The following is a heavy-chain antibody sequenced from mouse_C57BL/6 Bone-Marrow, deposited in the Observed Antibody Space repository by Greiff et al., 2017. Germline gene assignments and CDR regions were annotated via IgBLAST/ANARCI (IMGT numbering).Heavy chain of an antibody. CDR1: GFTFSDYG. Sequence: VQLKASGGGLVKPGGSLKLSCAASGFTFSDYGMHWVRQAPEKGLEWVAYISSGSSTIYYADTVKGRFTISRDNAKNTLFLQMTSLRSEDTAMYYCARGGDFDYWGQGTTLTVSS. CDR3: ARGGDFDY. CDR2: ISSGSSTI. J-gene: IGHJ2*01. V-gene: IGHV5-17*01.